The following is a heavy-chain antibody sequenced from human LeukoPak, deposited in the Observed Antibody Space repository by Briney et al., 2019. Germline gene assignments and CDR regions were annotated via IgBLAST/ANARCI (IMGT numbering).Heavy chain of an antibody. V-gene: IGHV3-74*01. CDR2: INSDGSST. CDR3: ARSNYGWYFDL. J-gene: IGHJ2*01. D-gene: IGHD3-16*01. CDR1: GFTFNTYW. Sequence: GGSLRLSCAASGFTFNTYWIHWVRQAPGKGLVWVSRINSDGSSTTYADSVKGRFTISRDNAKNTLYLQMNSLGAEDTAVYYCARSNYGWYFDLWGRGTLVTVSS.